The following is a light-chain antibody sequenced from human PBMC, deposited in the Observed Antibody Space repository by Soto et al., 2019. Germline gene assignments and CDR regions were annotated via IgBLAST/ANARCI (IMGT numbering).Light chain of an antibody. V-gene: IGKV1-12*01. CDR3: QQAKSFPLT. CDR1: HDINSL. Sequence: DIQLTQSPSSVSASVGDRVTITCRASHDINSLLAWYQQEPGKAPNVLIYAASILQSGVPSRVSGSGSWTDFTLTISSRQPGDCATYYCQQAKSFPLTFGGGTRVEIK. J-gene: IGKJ4*01. CDR2: AAS.